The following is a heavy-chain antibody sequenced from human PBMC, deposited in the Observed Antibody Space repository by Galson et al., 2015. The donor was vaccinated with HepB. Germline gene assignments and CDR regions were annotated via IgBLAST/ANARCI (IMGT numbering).Heavy chain of an antibody. Sequence: SLRLSCAASGFTFSSYAMHWVRQAPGKGLEWVAVISYDGSNKYYADSVKGRFTISRDNSKNTLYLQMNSLRAEDTAVYYCARDRYSSWTLYYFDYWGQGTLVTVSS. CDR3: ARDRYSSWTLYYFDY. CDR2: ISYDGSNK. D-gene: IGHD6-6*01. V-gene: IGHV3-30-3*01. CDR1: GFTFSSYA. J-gene: IGHJ4*02.